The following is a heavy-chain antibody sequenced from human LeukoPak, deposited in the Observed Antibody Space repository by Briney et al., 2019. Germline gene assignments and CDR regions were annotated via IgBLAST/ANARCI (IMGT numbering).Heavy chain of an antibody. CDR1: GFTVSSNY. V-gene: IGHV3-66*01. J-gene: IGHJ5*02. CDR2: IYSGGST. CDR3: AREGVVATIIPFDP. Sequence: GGSLRLSCAASGFTVSSNYMSWVRQAPGKGLEWVSVIYSGGSTYYADSVKGRFTISRDNSKNTLYLQMNSLRAEDTAVYYCAREGVVATIIPFDPWGQGTLVTVSS. D-gene: IGHD5-12*01.